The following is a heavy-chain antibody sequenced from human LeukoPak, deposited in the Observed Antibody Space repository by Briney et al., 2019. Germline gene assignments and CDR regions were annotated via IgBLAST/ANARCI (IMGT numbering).Heavy chain of an antibody. Sequence: SQTLSLTCPVSGGSISSYYWSWIRQPPGKGLEWIGYIYYSGSTNYNPSLKSRVTISVDTSKNQFSLRLSSVTAADTGVYYCARGLNNRKSGRRFDVFEIWGQGTMGTVSS. CDR3: ARGLNNRKSGRRFDVFEI. V-gene: IGHV4-59*01. CDR2: IYYSGST. D-gene: IGHD1-14*01. J-gene: IGHJ3*02. CDR1: GGSISSYY.